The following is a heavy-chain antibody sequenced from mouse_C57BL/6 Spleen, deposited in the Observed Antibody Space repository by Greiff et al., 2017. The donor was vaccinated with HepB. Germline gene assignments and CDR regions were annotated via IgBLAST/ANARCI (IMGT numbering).Heavy chain of an antibody. CDR1: GYTFTDYY. CDR3: ARGDYDGGHYFDY. Sequence: VQLQQSGPELVKPGASVKISCKASGYTFTDYYMNWVKQSHGKSLEWIGDINPNNGGTSYNQKFKGKATLTVDKSSSTAYMELRSLTSEDSAVYYCARGDYDGGHYFDYWGQGTTLTVSS. J-gene: IGHJ2*01. CDR2: INPNNGGT. V-gene: IGHV1-26*01. D-gene: IGHD2-4*01.